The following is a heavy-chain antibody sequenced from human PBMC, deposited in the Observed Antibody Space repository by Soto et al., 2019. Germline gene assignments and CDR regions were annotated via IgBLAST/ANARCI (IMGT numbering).Heavy chain of an antibody. D-gene: IGHD4-4*01. CDR1: GGSFSGYY. CDR3: ARERYSNRQYYYYYMDV. Sequence: SETLSLTCAVYGGSFSGYYWSWIRQPPGKGLEWIGEINHSGSTNYNPSLKSRVTISVDTSKNQFSLKLSSVTAADTAVYYCARERYSNRQYYYYYMDVWGKGTTVTVSS. CDR2: INHSGST. V-gene: IGHV4-34*01. J-gene: IGHJ6*03.